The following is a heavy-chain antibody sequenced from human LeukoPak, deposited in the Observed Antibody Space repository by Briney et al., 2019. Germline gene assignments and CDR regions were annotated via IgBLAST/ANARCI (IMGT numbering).Heavy chain of an antibody. D-gene: IGHD2-2*01. V-gene: IGHV3-23*01. CDR2: ISGSGGST. CDR1: GFTFSSYA. Sequence: PGGSLRLSCAASGFTFSSYAMSWVRQAPGKGLEWVSAISGSGGSTYYADSGKGRVTISRGNSKNTLHLQINSLRAEDTAVYYCAKDTVPAAMYYYYYMDVWGKGTTVTVSS. CDR3: AKDTVPAAMYYYYYMDV. J-gene: IGHJ6*03.